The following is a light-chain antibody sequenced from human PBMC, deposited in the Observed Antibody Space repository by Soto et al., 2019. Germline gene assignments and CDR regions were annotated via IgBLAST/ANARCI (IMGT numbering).Light chain of an antibody. J-gene: IGKJ1*01. V-gene: IGKV3-20*01. CDR2: GAS. CDR1: QSVSSSY. Sequence: VFTQSPGTVSLSPGERATLSCRASQSVSSSYLAWYQQKPGQAPRLLIYGASSRATGIPDRFSGSGSGTDFTLTISGLEAEDFAVYYCQQYGSSPWTFGQGTIVDIK. CDR3: QQYGSSPWT.